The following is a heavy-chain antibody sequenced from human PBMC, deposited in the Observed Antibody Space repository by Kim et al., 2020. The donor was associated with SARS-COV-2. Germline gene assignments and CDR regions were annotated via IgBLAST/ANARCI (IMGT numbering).Heavy chain of an antibody. J-gene: IGHJ4*02. Sequence: GGSLRLSCAASGFTFSSYAMHWVRQAPGKGLEWVAVISYDGSNKYYADSVKGRFTISRDNSKNTLYLQMYSLRAEDTAVYYCSNAGCSGGSCFLSYWGQGTLVTVSS. CDR3: SNAGCSGGSCFLSY. D-gene: IGHD2-15*01. CDR1: GFTFSSYA. CDR2: ISYDGSNK. V-gene: IGHV3-30*04.